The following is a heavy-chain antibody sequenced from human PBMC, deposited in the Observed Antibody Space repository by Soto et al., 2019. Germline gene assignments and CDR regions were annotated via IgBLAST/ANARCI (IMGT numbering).Heavy chain of an antibody. J-gene: IGHJ4*01. D-gene: IGHD6-19*01. CDR3: AIPPPIEVAGPDY. CDR2: IDDSGKV. Sequence: PESLSLTCSVSGGSISGSPYHWGWLRQPPGKGLEWIGSIDDSGKVYYNPSLTGRATLFVDTSRNRFSLNLDSVTAADTAVYYCAIPPPIEVAGPDYWGQGTLVTVSS. CDR1: GGSISGSPYH. V-gene: IGHV4-39*02.